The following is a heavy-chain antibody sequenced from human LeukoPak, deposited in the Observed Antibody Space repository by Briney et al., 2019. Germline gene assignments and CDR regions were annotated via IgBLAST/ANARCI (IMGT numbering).Heavy chain of an antibody. CDR3: ARDVGEYCSSINCHASDY. V-gene: IGHV1-46*01. J-gene: IGHJ4*02. D-gene: IGHD2-2*01. CDR1: GYTFTSYY. Sequence: EASVKVSCKASGYTFTSYYMHWVRQAPGQGLEWMGIINPSGGSTSYAQKFQGRVTMTRDMSTSTVYMELSSLRSEDTAVYYCARDVGEYCSSINCHASDYWGQGTLVTVSS. CDR2: INPSGGST.